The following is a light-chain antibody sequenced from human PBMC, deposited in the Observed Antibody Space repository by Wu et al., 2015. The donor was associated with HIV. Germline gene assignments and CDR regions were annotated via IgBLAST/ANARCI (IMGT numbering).Light chain of an antibody. CDR2: AAS. V-gene: IGKV3-20*01. CDR1: QSVRSSH. CDR3: QQYGTSPST. J-gene: IGKJ2*01. Sequence: TQSPGTLSLSPGEGATLSCRASQSVRSSHLAWYQQKPGQAPRLIIYAASTRATGIPDRFSGSGSGTDFTLTISRLEPEDFAVFYCQQYGTSPSTFGQGTMLELK.